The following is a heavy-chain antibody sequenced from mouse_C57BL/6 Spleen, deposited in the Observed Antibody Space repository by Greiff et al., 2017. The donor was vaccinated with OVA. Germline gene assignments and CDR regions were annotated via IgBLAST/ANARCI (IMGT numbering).Heavy chain of an antibody. CDR3: ARSPSITTVVADY. D-gene: IGHD1-1*01. V-gene: IGHV1-7*01. J-gene: IGHJ2*01. CDR1: GYTFTSYW. CDR2: INPSSGYT. Sequence: QVQLKQSGAELAKPGASVKLSCKASGYTFTSYWMHWVKQRPGQGLEWIGYINPSSGYTKYNQKFKDKATLTADKSSSTAYMQLSSLTYEDSAVYYCARSPSITTVVADYWGQGTTLTVSS.